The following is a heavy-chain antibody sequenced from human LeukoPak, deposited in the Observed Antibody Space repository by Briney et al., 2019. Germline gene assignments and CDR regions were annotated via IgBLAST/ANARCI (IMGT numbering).Heavy chain of an antibody. D-gene: IGHD1-26*01. Sequence: PGGSLRLSCAASGFTFGDCGMSWVRQAPGKGLEWVSGINWNGGSPRYADSVKGRFTISRDNAKNSLYLQMNSLRAEDTAVYYCVKDGGYYGSDYWGQGTLVTVSS. V-gene: IGHV3-20*04. J-gene: IGHJ4*02. CDR2: INWNGGSP. CDR1: GFTFGDCG. CDR3: VKDGGYYGSDY.